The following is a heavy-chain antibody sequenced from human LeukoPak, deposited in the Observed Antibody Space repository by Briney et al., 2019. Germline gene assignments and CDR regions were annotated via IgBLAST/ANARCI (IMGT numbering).Heavy chain of an antibody. J-gene: IGHJ4*02. CDR2: IFPGDSET. V-gene: IGHV5-51*01. Sequence: GESLKISYKDSGSNFVDYWIGWVRQVPGRGLEWMAVIFPGDSETTYSPSLQGHVIISADKSISTAYLQWSSLKASDTAIYYCARLVSYYYGSGSRGSYFDCWGQGTLVTVSS. CDR3: ARLVSYYYGSGSRGSYFDC. CDR1: GSNFVDYW. D-gene: IGHD3-10*01.